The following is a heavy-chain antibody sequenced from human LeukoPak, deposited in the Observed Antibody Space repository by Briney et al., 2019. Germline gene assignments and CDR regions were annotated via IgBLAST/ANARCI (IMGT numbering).Heavy chain of an antibody. V-gene: IGHV4-31*03. CDR2: IYYSGST. CDR1: GGSISSGGYY. Sequence: SETLSLTCTVSGGSISSGGYYWSWIRQHPGKGLEWIGYIYYSGSTYYNPSLKSRVTISVDTSKNQFSLKLSSVTAADTAVYYCARHRGLTAYYINWYFDLWGRGTLVTVSS. J-gene: IGHJ2*01. CDR3: ARHRGLTAYYINWYFDL. D-gene: IGHD3-9*01.